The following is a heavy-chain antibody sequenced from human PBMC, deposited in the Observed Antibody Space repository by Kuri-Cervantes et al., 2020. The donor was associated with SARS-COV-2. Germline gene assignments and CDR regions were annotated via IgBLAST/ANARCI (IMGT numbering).Heavy chain of an antibody. J-gene: IGHJ6*03. V-gene: IGHV3-64*01. CDR2: ISDNGGST. D-gene: IGHD3-22*01. CDR1: GFTFSRNA. Sequence: GGSLRLSCAASGFTFSRNAMHWVRQAPGKGLEYVSSISDNGGSTYYANSVKGRFTNSRDNSKNTLYLQMDNLRAEDMAVYYCAKDRDTSGYYYYYMDVWGKGTTVTVSS. CDR3: AKDRDTSGYYYYYMDV.